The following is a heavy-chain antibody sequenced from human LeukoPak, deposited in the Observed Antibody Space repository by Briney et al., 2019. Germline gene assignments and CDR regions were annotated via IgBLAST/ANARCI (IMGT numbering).Heavy chain of an antibody. CDR1: GFTFSTFW. J-gene: IGHJ4*02. Sequence: GGSLRLSCAASGFTFSTFWMNWVRQAPGKGLEWVANINQDGSEKYYVGSMKGRFTVSRDNAKNSLYLQMDSLRAEDTVVYYCARGGTFVSDYWGQGTLVTVSS. D-gene: IGHD1-1*01. CDR2: INQDGSEK. V-gene: IGHV3-7*01. CDR3: ARGGTFVSDY.